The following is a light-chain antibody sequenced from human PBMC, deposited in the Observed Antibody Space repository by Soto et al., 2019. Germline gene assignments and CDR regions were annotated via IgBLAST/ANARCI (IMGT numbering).Light chain of an antibody. Sequence: QSVLTQPPSASGTPGQRVTISCSGSSSNIGSNTVNWYQQLPGTAPKLLSYSNNQRPSGVPDRFSGSKSGTSASLSISGLQSEDEADYYCAGWDDSLNGPGYVFGTGTKLTVL. J-gene: IGLJ1*01. CDR1: SSNIGSNT. CDR3: AGWDDSLNGPGYV. V-gene: IGLV1-44*01. CDR2: SNN.